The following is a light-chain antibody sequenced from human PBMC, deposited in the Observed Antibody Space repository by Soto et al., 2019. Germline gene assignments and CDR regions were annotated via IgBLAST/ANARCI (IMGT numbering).Light chain of an antibody. Sequence: QSVLTKPASVSGSPGQSITISCTGSNSGVGVYNYVSWYQQHPGKAPKLMIYDVSNRPSGVSSRFSGSKSGDTASLTISGLQAEDDADYYCSSYSSSSTNYVFGTWTKVTV. V-gene: IGLV2-14*03. CDR3: SSYSSSSTNYV. J-gene: IGLJ1*01. CDR1: NSGVGVYNY. CDR2: DVS.